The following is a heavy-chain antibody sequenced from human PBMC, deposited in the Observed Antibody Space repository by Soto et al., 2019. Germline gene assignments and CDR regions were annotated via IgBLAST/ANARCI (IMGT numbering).Heavy chain of an antibody. V-gene: IGHV3-30-3*01. Sequence: GGSLRLSCAASGFTFSSYAMHWVRQAPGKGLEWVAVISYDGSNKYYADSVKGRFTISRDNSKNTLYLQMNSLRAEDTAVYYCAKDTGDCSRTNCNPGNNWFDPWGQGT. CDR2: ISYDGSNK. CDR1: GFTFSSYA. CDR3: AKDTGDCSRTNCNPGNNWFDP. J-gene: IGHJ5*02. D-gene: IGHD2-2*01.